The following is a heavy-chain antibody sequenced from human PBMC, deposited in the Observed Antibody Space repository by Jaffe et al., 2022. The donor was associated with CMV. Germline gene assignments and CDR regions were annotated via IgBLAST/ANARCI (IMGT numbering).Heavy chain of an antibody. CDR1: GGSLRSPSYY. CDR2: IYYTGNI. Sequence: QLQESGPGLVKPSETLSLTCAVSGGSLRSPSYYWGWIRQPPGKGLEWIGSIYYTGNIYFNPSLESRVAMSVDTSRNQFSLKVSSVTATDTAVYYCARNLAFRGTHYVPFDSWGQGALVTVS. CDR3: ARNLAFRGTHYVPFDS. V-gene: IGHV4-39*01. J-gene: IGHJ4*02. D-gene: IGHD1-26*01.